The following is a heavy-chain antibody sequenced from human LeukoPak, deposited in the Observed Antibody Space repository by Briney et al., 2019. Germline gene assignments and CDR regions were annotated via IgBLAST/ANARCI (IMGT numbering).Heavy chain of an antibody. D-gene: IGHD3-16*01. CDR2: ISSSDSTI. CDR1: GFTFSSYE. J-gene: IGHJ4*02. Sequence: GGSLRLSCAASGFTFSSYEMNWVRQAPGKGLEWVSYISSSDSTIYYAGSVKGRFTISRDNAKNSPYLQMNSLRAEDTAVYYCARGFYDYFDYWGQGTLVTVSS. CDR3: ARGFYDYFDY. V-gene: IGHV3-48*03.